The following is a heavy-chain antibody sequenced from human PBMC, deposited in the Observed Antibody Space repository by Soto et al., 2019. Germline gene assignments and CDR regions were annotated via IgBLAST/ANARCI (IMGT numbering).Heavy chain of an antibody. CDR1: GGSIISSSYY. D-gene: IGHD6-19*01. CDR3: ARHGGYSRGGYSPPTENNWFDP. J-gene: IGHJ5*02. CDR2: IYYSGST. V-gene: IGHV4-39*01. Sequence: PSETLSLTCTVSGGSIISSSYYWGWIRQPPGKGLEWIGSIYYSGSTYYNPSLKSRVTISVDTSKNQFSLKLSSVTAADTAVYYCARHGGYSRGGYSPPTENNWFDPWGQETLVTVAS.